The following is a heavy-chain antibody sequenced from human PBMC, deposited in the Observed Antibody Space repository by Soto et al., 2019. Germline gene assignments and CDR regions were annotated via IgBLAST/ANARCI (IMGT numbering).Heavy chain of an antibody. CDR1: EFTFSSHA. Sequence: LRLSCAASEFTFSSHAMSWVRQAPGKGLEWVSAISGSGGATYYADSVKGRFTISRDNSKNTLHLQMNSLRAEDTAVYYCAKDRGFYGANSFDYWGQRTLVTVSS. CDR3: AKDRGFYGANSFDY. D-gene: IGHD4-17*01. J-gene: IGHJ4*02. CDR2: ISGSGGAT. V-gene: IGHV3-23*01.